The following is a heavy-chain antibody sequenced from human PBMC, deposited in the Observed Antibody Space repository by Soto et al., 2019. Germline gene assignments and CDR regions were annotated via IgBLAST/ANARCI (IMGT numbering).Heavy chain of an antibody. J-gene: IGHJ4*02. CDR2: ISYDGSNK. D-gene: IGHD3-22*01. CDR3: ARDVRYYYDSSGYYLDY. V-gene: IGHV3-30-3*01. CDR1: GFTVSSYP. Sequence: SLRLSCAASGFTVSSYPMHWVRQAPGKGLEWVAVISYDGSNKYYADSVKGRFTISRDNSKNTLYLQMNSLRAEDTAVYYCARDVRYYYDSSGYYLDYWGQGT.